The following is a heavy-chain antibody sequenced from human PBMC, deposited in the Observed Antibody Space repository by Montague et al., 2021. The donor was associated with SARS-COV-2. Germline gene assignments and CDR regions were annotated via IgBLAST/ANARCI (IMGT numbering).Heavy chain of an antibody. J-gene: IGHJ4*02. D-gene: IGHD3-9*01. Sequence: SLRLSCAASGLAFSDYGIHWVRQAPGKGLEWVALVSSDGTKKYFSDSVKGRFTIPRDNFKDTVYLQVNNLRPEDTALYYCAIPAILIPVFGYWGRGILVTVSS. CDR3: AIPAILIPVFGY. CDR2: VSSDGTKK. CDR1: GLAFSDYG. V-gene: IGHV3-30*03.